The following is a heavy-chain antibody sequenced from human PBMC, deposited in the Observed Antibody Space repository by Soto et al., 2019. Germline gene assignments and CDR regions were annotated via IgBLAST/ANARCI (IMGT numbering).Heavy chain of an antibody. Sequence: QVQLVQSGAEVRKPGSSVKVSCKASGGTFSSFAISWVRQAPGQGLEWMGGIIPIFATTNYAQKFQGRVTITADESTSTAYMELGSLSSEDTAVYYCARVRDVVVVPDYGMDVWGQGTTVTVSS. D-gene: IGHD2-2*01. V-gene: IGHV1-69*01. J-gene: IGHJ6*02. CDR3: ARVRDVVVVPDYGMDV. CDR1: GGTFSSFA. CDR2: IIPIFATT.